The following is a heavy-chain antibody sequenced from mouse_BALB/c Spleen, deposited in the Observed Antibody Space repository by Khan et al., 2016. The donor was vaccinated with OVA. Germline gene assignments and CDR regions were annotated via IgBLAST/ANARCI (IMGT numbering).Heavy chain of an antibody. CDR1: GFSLTGYG. CDR2: IWGDGST. J-gene: IGHJ4*01. V-gene: IGHV2-6-7*01. CDR3: ARAYYANYRETMDY. D-gene: IGHD2-10*01. Sequence: QVQLKESGPGLVAPSQSLSITCTVSGFSLTGYGVSWVRQPPGKGLEWLGMIWGDGSTTYESDLNSRLSIIKDNSKSQVLLKMNSLQTDETARYYCARAYYANYRETMDYWGQGTSVTVSS.